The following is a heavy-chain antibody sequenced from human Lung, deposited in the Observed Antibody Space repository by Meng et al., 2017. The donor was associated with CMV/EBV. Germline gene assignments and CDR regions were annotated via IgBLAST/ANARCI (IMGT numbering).Heavy chain of an antibody. CDR2: ISSSGNSI. D-gene: IGHD4-23*01. CDR1: GFSFSDYY. Sequence: SXKISCEGSGFSFSDYYMIWIRQAPGKGLEWLAYISSSGNSIYYTDSVEGRFTISRDNARNSLYLQMNSLRVDDTAVYYCARDRGGNYYFDYWGQGTLVTFSS. V-gene: IGHV3-11*01. CDR3: ARDRGGNYYFDY. J-gene: IGHJ4*02.